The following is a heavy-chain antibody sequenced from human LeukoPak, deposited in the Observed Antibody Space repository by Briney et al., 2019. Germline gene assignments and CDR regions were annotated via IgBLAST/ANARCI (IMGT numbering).Heavy chain of an antibody. CDR1: GGSISSSSYY. D-gene: IGHD3-3*01. V-gene: IGHV4-39*07. CDR3: ARDTLDYYDFWSGYSTGDAFDI. J-gene: IGHJ3*02. CDR2: IYYSGAT. Sequence: SETLSLTCTVSGGSISSSSYYWGWIRQPPGKGLEWIGSIYYSGATYYSPALKSRVAIAVDTSKNQFSLKLSSVTAADTAVYYCARDTLDYYDFWSGYSTGDAFDIWGQGTMVTVSS.